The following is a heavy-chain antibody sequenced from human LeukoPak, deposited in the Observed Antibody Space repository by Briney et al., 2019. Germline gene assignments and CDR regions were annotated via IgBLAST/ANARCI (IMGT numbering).Heavy chain of an antibody. Sequence: PGGSLRLSCAASGFTFSSYTMNWVRQAPGKGLEWVANIKQDGSEKYYVDSVKGRFTISRDNAKNSLYLQMNSLRAEDTAVYYCARDGDTVTRFYYGMDVWGQGTTVTVSS. V-gene: IGHV3-7*01. CDR1: GFTFSSYT. J-gene: IGHJ6*02. CDR2: IKQDGSEK. D-gene: IGHD4-11*01. CDR3: ARDGDTVTRFYYGMDV.